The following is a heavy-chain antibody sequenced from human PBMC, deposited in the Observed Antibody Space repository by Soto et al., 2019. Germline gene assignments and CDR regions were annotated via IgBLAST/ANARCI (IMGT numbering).Heavy chain of an antibody. Sequence: QFQLQESGPGLVKPSETLSLTCTVAGGSIGSSKYYWGWIRQPPGRGLEWIGSIYYTGTTYYNPSLKSRFTISVDTSRTQFSLRLSSVTAADTAVYYCARQNRVCLGKLSDFDSWRQGTLVIVSS. V-gene: IGHV4-39*01. J-gene: IGHJ4*02. D-gene: IGHD3-16*02. CDR1: GGSIGSSKYY. CDR3: ARQNRVCLGKLSDFDS. CDR2: IYYTGTT.